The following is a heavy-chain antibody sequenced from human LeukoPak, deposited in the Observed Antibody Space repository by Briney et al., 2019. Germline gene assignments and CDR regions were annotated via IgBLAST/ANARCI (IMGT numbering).Heavy chain of an antibody. CDR3: ARTAARRFDY. CDR1: GGTFSSYA. V-gene: IGHV1-18*01. Sequence: ASVKVSCKASGGTFSSYAISWVRQAPGQGLEWMGWTSAYNGNTNYAQKLQGRVTMTTDTSTSTVYMELSSLRSDDTAVYYCARTAARRFDYWGQGTLVTVSS. D-gene: IGHD6-6*01. CDR2: TSAYNGNT. J-gene: IGHJ4*02.